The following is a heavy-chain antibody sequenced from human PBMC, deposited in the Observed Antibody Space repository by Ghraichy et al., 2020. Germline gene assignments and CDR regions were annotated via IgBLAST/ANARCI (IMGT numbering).Heavy chain of an antibody. V-gene: IGHV3-23*01. CDR2: ISGRGAST. J-gene: IGHJ4*02. D-gene: IGHD4-17*01. Sequence: GGSLRLSCAASGFTFRTYAMTWVRQAPGKGLEWVSSISGRGASTYYADSVKGRFTISRDNSKNTLYLQMNSLRAEDTAVYYCAKDSSYDDYSTSLDYWGQGTLVTVSS. CDR3: AKDSSYDDYSTSLDY. CDR1: GFTFRTYA.